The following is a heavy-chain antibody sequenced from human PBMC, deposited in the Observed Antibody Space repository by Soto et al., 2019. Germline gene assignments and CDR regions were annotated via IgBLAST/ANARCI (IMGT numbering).Heavy chain of an antibody. CDR1: GFTFSSYA. D-gene: IGHD3-10*01. J-gene: IGHJ4*02. CDR3: ARFSIYGSGSYFPYSYYFDY. CDR2: ISGSGGSA. Sequence: GGSLRLSCAASGFTFSSYAMSWVRQAPGKGLEWVSAISGSGGSAYYADSVKGRFTISRDNSKNTLYLQMNSLRAEDTAVYYCARFSIYGSGSYFPYSYYFDYWGQGTLVTVSS. V-gene: IGHV3-23*01.